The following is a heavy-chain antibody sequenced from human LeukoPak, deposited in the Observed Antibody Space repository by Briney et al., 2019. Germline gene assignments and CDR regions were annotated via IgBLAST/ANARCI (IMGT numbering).Heavy chain of an antibody. CDR2: IYSGGST. V-gene: IGHV3-53*01. D-gene: IGHD3-22*01. J-gene: IGHJ4*02. Sequence: ETLSLTCDVSGGSISNTNWWSWVRQAPGKGLEWVSVIYSGGSTYYADSVKGRFTISRDNSKNTLYLQMNSLRAEDTAVYYCAREGSYDSSGYYCDYWGQGTLVTVSS. CDR3: AREGSYDSSGYYCDY. CDR1: GGSISNTNW.